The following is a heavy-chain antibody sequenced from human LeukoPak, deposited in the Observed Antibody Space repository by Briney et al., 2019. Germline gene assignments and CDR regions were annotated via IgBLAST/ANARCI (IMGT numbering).Heavy chain of an antibody. Sequence: ASVKVSCKASAYTFTAYHMHWVRQAPGQGLEWMGWINPNSGGTNYAQKFQGRVTLTRATSISTGYMELSSLRSDDTAVYYCARFLALSSRWRRHHLDFWGQGTLVTVSS. CDR3: ARFLALSSRWRRHHLDF. V-gene: IGHV1-2*02. D-gene: IGHD2-2*01. J-gene: IGHJ4*02. CDR2: INPNSGGT. CDR1: AYTFTAYH.